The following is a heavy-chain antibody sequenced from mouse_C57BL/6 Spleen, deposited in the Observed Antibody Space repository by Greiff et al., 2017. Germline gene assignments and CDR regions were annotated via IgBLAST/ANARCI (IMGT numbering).Heavy chain of an antibody. D-gene: IGHD1-2*01. J-gene: IGHJ2*01. Sequence: VQLQQSGAELVRPGTSVKVSCKASGYAFTNYLIEWVKQRPGQGLEWIGVINPGSGGTNYNEKFKGKATLTAAKSSSTAYMQLSSLTSEDSAVYFCARGGTTAEDYWGQGTTLTVSS. CDR1: GYAFTNYL. CDR3: ARGGTTAEDY. V-gene: IGHV1-54*01. CDR2: INPGSGGT.